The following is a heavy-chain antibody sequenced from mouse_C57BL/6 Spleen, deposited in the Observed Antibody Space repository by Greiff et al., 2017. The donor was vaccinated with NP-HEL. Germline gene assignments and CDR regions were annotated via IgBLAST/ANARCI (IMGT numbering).Heavy chain of an antibody. J-gene: IGHJ4*01. CDR3: ARGGYDYDRAMDY. D-gene: IGHD2-4*01. CDR1: GYTFTSYW. CDR2: IDPSDSYT. V-gene: IGHV1-69*01. Sequence: VQLQQSGAELVMPGASVKLSCKASGYTFTSYWMHWVKQRPGQGLEWIGEIDPSDSYTNYNQKFKGKSTLTVDKSSSTAYMQLSSLTSEDSAVYYCARGGYDYDRAMDYWGQGTSVTVSS.